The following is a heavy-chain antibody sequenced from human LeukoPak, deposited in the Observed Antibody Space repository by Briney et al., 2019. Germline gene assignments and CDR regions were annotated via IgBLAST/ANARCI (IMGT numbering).Heavy chain of an antibody. J-gene: IGHJ5*02. Sequence: GGSLRLSCAASGFTFSSYWMSWVRQAPGKGLEWVANIKQDGSEKYYVDSVKGRFTISRDNAKNSLYLQMNSLRAEDTAVYYCARDRGMATGYNWFDPWGQGTLVTVSS. CDR3: ARDRGMATGYNWFDP. D-gene: IGHD5-24*01. V-gene: IGHV3-7*01. CDR2: IKQDGSEK. CDR1: GFTFSSYW.